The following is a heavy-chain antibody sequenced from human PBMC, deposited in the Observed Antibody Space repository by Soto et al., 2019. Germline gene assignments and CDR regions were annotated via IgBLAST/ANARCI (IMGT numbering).Heavy chain of an antibody. CDR2: ISGSGGST. J-gene: IGHJ6*03. D-gene: IGHD3-9*01. Sequence: HPGGSLRLSCAASGFTFSSYAMSWVRQAPGKGLEWVSAISGSGGSTYYADSVKGRFTISRDNSKNTLYLQMNSLRAEDTAVYYCAKSDHSYDILTGYYYYYYYYMDVWGKGTTVTVSS. CDR3: AKSDHSYDILTGYYYYYYYYMDV. CDR1: GFTFSSYA. V-gene: IGHV3-23*01.